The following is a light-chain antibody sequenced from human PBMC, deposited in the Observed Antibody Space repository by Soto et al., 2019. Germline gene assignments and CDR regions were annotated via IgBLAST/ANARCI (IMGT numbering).Light chain of an antibody. CDR3: QVWDSSTAV. Sequence: SYELTQPLSVSVALGQRARITCGGNNIGSKNVHWYQQKPGHAPVLVIYRDTYRPSGIPERFSGSNSGNTATLTISRAQAGDEADYYCQVWDSSTAVFGGGTKVTVL. CDR2: RDT. J-gene: IGLJ3*02. CDR1: NIGSKN. V-gene: IGLV3-9*01.